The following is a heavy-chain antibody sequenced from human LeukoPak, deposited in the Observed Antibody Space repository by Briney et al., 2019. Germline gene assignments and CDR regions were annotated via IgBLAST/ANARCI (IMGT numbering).Heavy chain of an antibody. D-gene: IGHD5-24*01. CDR3: LSSTNTGY. CDR1: GFTFSSSW. CDR2: INSDGSII. Sequence: PGGSLRLSCTASGFTFSSSWMHWVRQAPGEGLMWVSRINSDGSIISYVDSVRGRFTISRDNAKNTQYLQMNSLRAEDTAVYYCLSSTNTGYWGQEALVTVSS. J-gene: IGHJ4*02. V-gene: IGHV3-74*01.